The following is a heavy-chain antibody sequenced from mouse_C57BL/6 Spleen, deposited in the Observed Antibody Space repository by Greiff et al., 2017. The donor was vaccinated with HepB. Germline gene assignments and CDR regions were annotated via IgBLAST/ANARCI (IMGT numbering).Heavy chain of an antibody. V-gene: IGHV3-6*01. Sequence: ESGPGLVKPSQSLSLTCSVTGYSITSGYYWNWIRQFPGNKLEWMGYISYDGSNNYNPSLKNRISITRDTSKNQFFLKLNSVTTEDTATYYCAREEIYGNYGYWYFDVWGTGTTVTVSS. J-gene: IGHJ1*03. CDR1: GYSITSGYY. D-gene: IGHD2-1*01. CDR2: ISYDGSN. CDR3: AREEIYGNYGYWYFDV.